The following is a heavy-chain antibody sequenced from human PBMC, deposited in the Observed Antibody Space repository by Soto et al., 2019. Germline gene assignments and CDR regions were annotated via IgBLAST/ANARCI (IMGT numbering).Heavy chain of an antibody. V-gene: IGHV4-39*01. J-gene: IGHJ3*02. CDR3: ARHMEHDDAFDI. Sequence: QLQLQESGPGLVKPSETLSLTCTVSGGSISSSSYYWGWIRQPPGKGLEWIGSIYYSGSTYYNPSLKSRVTISVDTSKNQFSLKLSSVTAADTAVYYCARHMEHDDAFDIWGQGTMVTVSS. CDR2: IYYSGST. D-gene: IGHD1-26*01. CDR1: GGSISSSSYY.